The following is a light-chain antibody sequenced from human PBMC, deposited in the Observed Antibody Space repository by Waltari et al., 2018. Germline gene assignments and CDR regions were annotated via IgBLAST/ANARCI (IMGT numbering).Light chain of an antibody. Sequence: FVLTQPHSVSESPGKTVIISCTRRSGSIAVNFVQWFRQRPGGAPYTVIFEDRHRPVVVPNRFSASIDSPANSAYLTISGLEPEDEADYYCQSYDGRDHVIFGGGTKLTVL. V-gene: IGLV6-57*03. CDR1: SGSIAVNF. CDR3: QSYDGRDHVI. CDR2: EDR. J-gene: IGLJ2*01.